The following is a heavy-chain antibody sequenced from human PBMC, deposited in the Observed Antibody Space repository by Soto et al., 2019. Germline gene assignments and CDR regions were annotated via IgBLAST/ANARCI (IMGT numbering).Heavy chain of an antibody. Sequence: GGSLRLSCAASGFTFTRYSMNWVRQAPGKGLEWVSSISSTTNYIYYGDSMKGRFTISRDNAKNSLYLEMNSLRAEGTAVYYCARESEDLTSNFDYWGQGTLVTVYS. CDR1: GFTFTRYS. J-gene: IGHJ4*02. CDR3: ARESEDLTSNFDY. CDR2: ISSTTNYI. V-gene: IGHV3-21*06.